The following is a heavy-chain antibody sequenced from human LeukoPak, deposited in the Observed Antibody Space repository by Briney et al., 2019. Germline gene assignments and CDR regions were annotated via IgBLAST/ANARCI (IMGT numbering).Heavy chain of an antibody. Sequence: SETPSLTCSVYRESFSDYYWTWIRQPPGKGLEWIGEIDHSGITNYNPSLKSRVTISGDTSKNQFSLKLSSVSAADTAVYYCAVGGYDTTGYRVGMDYWGQGTLVTVSS. D-gene: IGHD3-22*01. J-gene: IGHJ4*02. V-gene: IGHV4-34*01. CDR3: AVGGYDTTGYRVGMDY. CDR1: RESFSDYY. CDR2: IDHSGIT.